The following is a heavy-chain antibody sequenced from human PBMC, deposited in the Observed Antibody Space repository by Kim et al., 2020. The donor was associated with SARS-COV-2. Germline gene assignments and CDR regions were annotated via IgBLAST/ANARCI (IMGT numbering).Heavy chain of an antibody. J-gene: IGHJ4*02. V-gene: IGHV3-23*03. CDR3: AKATSGSYDYGDYDD. Sequence: DSGKGRFTISRDNSKTTLYLQMNSLRAEDTAVYYCAKATSGSYDYGDYDDWGQGTLVTVSS. D-gene: IGHD4-17*01.